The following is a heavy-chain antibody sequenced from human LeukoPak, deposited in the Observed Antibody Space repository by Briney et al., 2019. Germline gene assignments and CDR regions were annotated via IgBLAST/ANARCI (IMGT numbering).Heavy chain of an antibody. V-gene: IGHV1-24*01. CDR3: ATVPYSGSYYHPSPFDY. CDR2: FDPEDGET. J-gene: IGHJ4*02. CDR1: GYTLTELS. Sequence: ASVTVSCKVSGYTLTELSMHWVRQAPGKGLEWMGGFDPEDGETIYAQKFQGRVTMTEDTSTDTAYMELSSLRSEDTAVYYCATVPYSGSYYHPSPFDYWGQGTLVTVSS. D-gene: IGHD1-26*01.